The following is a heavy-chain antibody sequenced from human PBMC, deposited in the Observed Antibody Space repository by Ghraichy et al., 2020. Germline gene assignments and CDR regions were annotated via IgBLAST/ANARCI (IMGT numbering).Heavy chain of an antibody. V-gene: IGHV4-4*07. D-gene: IGHD6-6*01. CDR3: ARLGYGTSSGFAGFDI. CDR2: VYSSGRAN. J-gene: IGHJ3*02. CDR1: GGSIRDYY. Sequence: SETLSLTCTISGGSIRDYYWNWIRQSPGQGLEWIGRVYSSGRANNYNPSLQSRVTMSVDTSKNQISLNLRSVTAADTAVYYCARLGYGTSSGFAGFDIWGQGTLVTVSS.